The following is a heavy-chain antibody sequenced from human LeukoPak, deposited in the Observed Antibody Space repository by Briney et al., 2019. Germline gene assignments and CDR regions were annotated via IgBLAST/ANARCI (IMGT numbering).Heavy chain of an antibody. Sequence: GPSVNVSCKASAYTLTTYGISWVRPAPEEGLEWMGWTSAYNGNTNYAQKLQGTVTKTTDKSTSKACMELRSLRSDDTSVWYCARASYGMDVWGQGTTVTLPS. CDR1: AYTLTTYG. J-gene: IGHJ6*02. CDR3: ARASYGMDV. V-gene: IGHV1-18*01. CDR2: TSAYNGNT.